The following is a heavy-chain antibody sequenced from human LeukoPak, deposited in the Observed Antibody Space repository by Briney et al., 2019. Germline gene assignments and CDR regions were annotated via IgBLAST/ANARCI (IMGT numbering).Heavy chain of an antibody. D-gene: IGHD5-12*01. CDR2: IRYDGSNK. Sequence: GGSLRLSCAASGFTLSSYGMHWVRQAPGKGLEWVAFIRYDGSNKYYADSVKGRFTISRDNSKNTLYLQMNSLRAEDTAVYYCARDHAAPTIIWDLWGQGTLVTVSS. CDR1: GFTLSSYG. V-gene: IGHV3-30*02. J-gene: IGHJ5*02. CDR3: ARDHAAPTIIWDL.